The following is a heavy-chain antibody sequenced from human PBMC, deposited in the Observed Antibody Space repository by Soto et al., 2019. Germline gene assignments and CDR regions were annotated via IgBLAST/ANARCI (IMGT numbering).Heavy chain of an antibody. J-gene: IGHJ5*02. CDR3: ARAKDLNRGWFDP. Sequence: QVQLQESGPGLVKPSQTLSLTCTVSGGSISSGDYYWSWIRQPPGKGLEWIGYIYYSGSTYYNPSLKSRVNISVDTSKNQFSLKLSSVTAADTAVYYCARAKDLNRGWFDPWGQGTLVTVSS. CDR1: GGSISSGDYY. CDR2: IYYSGST. V-gene: IGHV4-30-4*01. D-gene: IGHD3-16*02.